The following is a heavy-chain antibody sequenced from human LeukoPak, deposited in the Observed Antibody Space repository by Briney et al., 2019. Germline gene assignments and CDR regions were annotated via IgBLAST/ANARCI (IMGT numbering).Heavy chain of an antibody. J-gene: IGHJ4*02. CDR2: ISYDGSNK. D-gene: IGHD2-2*02. V-gene: IGHV3-30-3*01. CDR1: GFTFSTYG. Sequence: GGSLRLSCAASGFTFSTYGIHWVRQAPGKGLEWVAVISYDGSNKYYADSVKGRFTISRDNSKNTLYLQMISLRAEDAAVYYCARADVYTFDYWGQGTRVTVSS. CDR3: ARADVYTFDY.